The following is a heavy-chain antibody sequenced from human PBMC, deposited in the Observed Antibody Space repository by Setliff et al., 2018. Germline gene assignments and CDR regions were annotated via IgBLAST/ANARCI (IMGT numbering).Heavy chain of an antibody. J-gene: IGHJ4*02. CDR3: ARDGGEY. V-gene: IGHV4-39*02. CDR2: IYYSGST. D-gene: IGHD3-16*01. Sequence: SETLSLTCTVSGGSISSGSYYWSWIRQPAGKGLEWIGSIYYSGSTYYNPSLKSRFTISRDNAKNSLYLQMNSLRAEDTAVYYCARDGGEYWGQGTLVTVSS. CDR1: GGSISSGSYY.